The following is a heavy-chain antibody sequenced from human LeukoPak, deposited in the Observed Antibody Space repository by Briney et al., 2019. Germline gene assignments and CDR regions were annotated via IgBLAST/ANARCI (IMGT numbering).Heavy chain of an antibody. V-gene: IGHV3-30*18. CDR1: GFTFRNYG. CDR2: ISRDGLTK. D-gene: IGHD3-16*01. J-gene: IGHJ2*01. Sequence: PGGSLRLSCAASGFTFRNYGMHWVLQAPGKGLEWVAVISRDGLTKYYADSVKGRSTLHRDNSRNTLYLEMNSLRDEDTAVYYCAKEGTWGNWYFDLWGRGTLVIVTS. CDR3: AKEGTWGNWYFDL.